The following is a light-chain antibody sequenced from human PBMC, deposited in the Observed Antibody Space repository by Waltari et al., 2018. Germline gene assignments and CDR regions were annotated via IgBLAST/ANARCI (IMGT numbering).Light chain of an antibody. Sequence: QSALTQPASVSGSPGQSITISCTGTSSDVGGYNYVPWYQQHPGKAPKLLIYEFSNRPPVVSNRFSGSKSGNTASLTSSGLQAEDEADYYCSSYTSSTAVVFGGGTKLTVL. V-gene: IGLV2-14*01. CDR3: SSYTSSTAVV. CDR1: SSDVGGYNY. J-gene: IGLJ2*01. CDR2: EFS.